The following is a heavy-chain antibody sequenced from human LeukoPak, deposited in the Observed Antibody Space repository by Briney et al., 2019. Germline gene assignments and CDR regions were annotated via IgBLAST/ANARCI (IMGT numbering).Heavy chain of an antibody. CDR2: ISYDGSNK. J-gene: IGHJ4*02. CDR3: AESGYSSGWPFDY. D-gene: IGHD6-19*01. V-gene: IGHV3-30-3*01. Sequence: GGSLRLSCAPSGFTFNDYAMHWVRQAPGKGPEWVAVISYDGSNKYYADSVKGRFTISRDNSKNTLYLQMNSLRAEDTAVYYCAESGYSSGWPFDYWGQGTLVTVSS. CDR1: GFTFNDYA.